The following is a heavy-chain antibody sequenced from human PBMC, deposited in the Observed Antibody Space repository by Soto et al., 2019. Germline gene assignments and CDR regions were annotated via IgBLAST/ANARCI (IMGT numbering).Heavy chain of an antibody. CDR3: ARDLFHYYFDY. CDR2: ISSSSSYI. V-gene: IGHV3-21*01. Sequence: GGSLRLCCAASGFTFSSYSMNWVRQAPGKGLEWVSSISSSSSYIYYADSVKGRFTISRDNAKNSLYLQMNSLRAEDTAVYYCARDLFHYYFDYWGQGTLVTVSS. J-gene: IGHJ4*02. D-gene: IGHD2-21*01. CDR1: GFTFSSYS.